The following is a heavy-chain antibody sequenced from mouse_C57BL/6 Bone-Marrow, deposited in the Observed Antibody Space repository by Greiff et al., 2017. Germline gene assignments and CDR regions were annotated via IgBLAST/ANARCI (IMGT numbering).Heavy chain of an antibody. Sequence: VQLQQPGTELVKPGASVKLSCTASGYTFTSYWMHWVQQRPGQDLEWIGNISPSNGGTNYTEKFKSKATLTVDKSTSTAYMQLSGLTSEDSAVYYCAREEAGPYYFDYWGQGTTRTVSA. V-gene: IGHV1-53*01. D-gene: IGHD3-2*02. J-gene: IGHJ2*01. CDR2: ISPSNGGT. CDR1: GYTFTSYW. CDR3: AREEAGPYYFDY.